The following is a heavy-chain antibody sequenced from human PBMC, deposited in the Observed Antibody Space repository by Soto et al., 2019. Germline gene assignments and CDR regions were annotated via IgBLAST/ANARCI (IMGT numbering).Heavy chain of an antibody. CDR3: ARDPFIAAAGLVYYYYGMDV. CDR2: IIPIFGTA. J-gene: IGHJ6*02. Sequence: SVKVSCKASGGTFSSYAISWVRQAPGQGLEWMGGIIPIFGTANYAQKSQGRVTITADESTSTAYMELSSLRSEDTAVYYCARDPFIAAAGLVYYYYGMDVWGQGTTVTVSS. V-gene: IGHV1-69*13. CDR1: GGTFSSYA. D-gene: IGHD6-13*01.